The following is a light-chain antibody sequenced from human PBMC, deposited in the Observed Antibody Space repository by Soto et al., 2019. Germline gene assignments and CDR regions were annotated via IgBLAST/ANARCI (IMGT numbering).Light chain of an antibody. CDR1: QSVSSNF. V-gene: IGKV3-20*01. Sequence: VLAQSPATLSLSPGERATLACRASQSVSSNFLAWYQHKVGQAPRLLIYGATVRAAGTPDRFSVSGSGSDLYLTISRGEPEDFAVYYCQHFRCSPQSYTFGQGTKLEI. CDR3: QHFRCSPQSYT. J-gene: IGKJ2*01. CDR2: GAT.